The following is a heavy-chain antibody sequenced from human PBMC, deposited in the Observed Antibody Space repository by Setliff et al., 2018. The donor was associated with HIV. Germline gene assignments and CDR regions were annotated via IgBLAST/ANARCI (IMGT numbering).Heavy chain of an antibody. CDR1: GFTFSSYS. CDR2: ISSSSSYI. V-gene: IGHV3-21*01. CDR3: ARFRGQKYYFDY. Sequence: PGGSLRLSCAASGFTFSSYSMNWVRQAPGKGLEWVSSISSSSSYIYYADSVKGRFTISRDNANNSLYLQMNSLRAEDTAVYFCARFRGQKYYFDYWGQGTLVTVSS. J-gene: IGHJ4*02.